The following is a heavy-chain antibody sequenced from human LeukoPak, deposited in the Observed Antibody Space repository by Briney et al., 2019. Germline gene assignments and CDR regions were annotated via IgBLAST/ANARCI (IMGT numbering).Heavy chain of an antibody. D-gene: IGHD6-6*01. CDR1: GLTFSRYG. CDR2: ISHDGSDK. Sequence: PGGSLRLSCAASGLTFSRYGMHWVRQAPGKGLEWVAAISHDGSDKYYADSVKGRFTISRDNSKNTLYLQMNSLRAEDTAVYYCAKERYSSSYFDYWGQGTLVTVSS. J-gene: IGHJ4*02. CDR3: AKERYSSSYFDY. V-gene: IGHV3-30*18.